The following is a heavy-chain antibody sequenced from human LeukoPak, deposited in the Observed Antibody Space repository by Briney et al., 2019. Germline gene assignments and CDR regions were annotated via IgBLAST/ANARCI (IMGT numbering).Heavy chain of an antibody. CDR3: ARRAISMIGH. J-gene: IGHJ4*02. CDR2: INHSGST. CDR1: GGSFSGYY. Sequence: SETLSLTCAVYGGSFSGYYWSWIRQPPGKGLEWIGEINHSGSTNYNPSLKSRVTISVDTSKNQFSLKLSSVTAADTAVYYCARRAISMIGHWGQGTLVTVSS. D-gene: IGHD3-22*01. V-gene: IGHV4-34*01.